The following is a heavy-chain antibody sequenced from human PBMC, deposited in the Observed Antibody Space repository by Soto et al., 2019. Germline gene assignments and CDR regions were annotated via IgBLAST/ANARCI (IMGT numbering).Heavy chain of an antibody. CDR3: ARDREWLNYYYGMDV. V-gene: IGHV4-39*02. CDR2: IYYSGST. J-gene: IGHJ6*04. CDR1: GGSISSSSYY. Sequence: PSETLSLTCTVSGGSISSSSYYWGWIRQPPGKGLEWIGSIYYSGSTYYNPSLKSRVTISVDTSKNQFSLQLNSVTPEDTAVYYCARDREWLNYYYGMDVWGKGTTVPVSS. D-gene: IGHD3-3*01.